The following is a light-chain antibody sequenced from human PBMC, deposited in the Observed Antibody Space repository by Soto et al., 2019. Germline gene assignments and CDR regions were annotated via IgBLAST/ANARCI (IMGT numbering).Light chain of an antibody. Sequence: EVMLTYSSNNPSLSPGERATLSCRASQSVSSSYLAWYQQKPGQAPRLLIYGASSRATGIPDRFSGSGSGTDFTLTISRLEPEDFAVYYCQQYGSSPETFGQGTKVDIK. CDR1: QSVSSSY. J-gene: IGKJ1*01. CDR2: GAS. CDR3: QQYGSSPET. V-gene: IGKV3-20*01.